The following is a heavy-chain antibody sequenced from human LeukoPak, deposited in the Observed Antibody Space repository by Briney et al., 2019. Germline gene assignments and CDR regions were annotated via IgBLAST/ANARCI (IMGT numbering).Heavy chain of an antibody. CDR3: ARGRYYYDSSGYLPSGY. CDR1: GGTFSSYA. CDR2: ISAYNGNT. D-gene: IGHD3-22*01. J-gene: IGHJ4*02. Sequence: ASVKVSCKASGGTFSSYAISWVRQAPGQGLEWMGWISAYNGNTNYAQKLQGRVTMTTDTSTSTAYMELRSLRSDDTAVYYCARGRYYYDSSGYLPSGYWGQGTLVTVSS. V-gene: IGHV1-18*01.